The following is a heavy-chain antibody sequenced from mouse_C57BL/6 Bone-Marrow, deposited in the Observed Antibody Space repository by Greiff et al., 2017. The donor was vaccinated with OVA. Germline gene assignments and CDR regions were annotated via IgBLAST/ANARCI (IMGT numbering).Heavy chain of an antibody. Sequence: QVTLKVSGPGLLQSSQTLSLTCSFSGFSLSTSGMGVSWIRQPSGKGLEWLAHIYWDDDKRYNPSLKSRLTISKDTSRHQVFLKITSVDTAETATYYCAFYYDYDRAYWYLDVWGTGTTVTVSS. CDR3: AFYYDYDRAYWYLDV. CDR2: IYWDDDK. J-gene: IGHJ1*03. V-gene: IGHV8-12*01. D-gene: IGHD2-4*01. CDR1: GFSLSTSGMG.